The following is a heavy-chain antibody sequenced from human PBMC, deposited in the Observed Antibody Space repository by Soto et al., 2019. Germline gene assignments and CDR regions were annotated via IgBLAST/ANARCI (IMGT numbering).Heavy chain of an antibody. V-gene: IGHV3-33*01. J-gene: IGHJ4*02. CDR3: ARDGDVNTGLGKDY. Sequence: QVQLVESGGGVVQPGRSLRLSCAASGFTFSSYGMHWVRQAPGKGLEWVAFIWHDGGNKFYAESVKGRFTISRDNSKKTLFLKRTSLTAEDRAIYYWARDGDVNTGLGKDYWGQGTLVTVSS. D-gene: IGHD3-16*01. CDR2: IWHDGGNK. CDR1: GFTFSSYG.